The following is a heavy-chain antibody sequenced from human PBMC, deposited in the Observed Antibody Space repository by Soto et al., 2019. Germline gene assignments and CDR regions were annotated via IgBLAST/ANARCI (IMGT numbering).Heavy chain of an antibody. CDR2: IYYSGST. CDR1: GGSISSGGYY. Sequence: SETLSLTCTVSGGSISSGGYYWSWIRQHPGKGLEWIGYIYYSGSTYYNPSLKSRVTISVDTSKNQFSLKLSSVTAADTAVYYCARDRRFSGWYPNWFDPWGQGTLVTVSS. D-gene: IGHD6-19*01. J-gene: IGHJ5*02. V-gene: IGHV4-31*03. CDR3: ARDRRFSGWYPNWFDP.